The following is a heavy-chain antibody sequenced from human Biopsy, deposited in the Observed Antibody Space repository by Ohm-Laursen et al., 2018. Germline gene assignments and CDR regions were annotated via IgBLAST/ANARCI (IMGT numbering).Heavy chain of an antibody. D-gene: IGHD3-3*01. V-gene: IGHV3-23*01. J-gene: IGHJ5*02. CDR1: GFTFSSHA. Sequence: SLRLSCSASGFTFSSHAMSWVRQAPGKGLECVSVINGSGGSTCYADPVKGRFTISRDNSKNTLYLQMNSLRAEDTAMYYCARDPYDFCGGCPFDPWGQGTLVTVS. CDR3: ARDPYDFCGGCPFDP. CDR2: INGSGGST.